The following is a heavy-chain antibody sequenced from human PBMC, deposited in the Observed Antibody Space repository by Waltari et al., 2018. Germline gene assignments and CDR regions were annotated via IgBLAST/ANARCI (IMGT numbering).Heavy chain of an antibody. CDR3: YTGDFWSGYPLYYYMDV. V-gene: IGHV4-39*07. D-gene: IGHD3-3*01. CDR2: IYYSGST. CDR1: GGSISSSSYY. J-gene: IGHJ6*03. Sequence: QLQLQESGPGLVKPSETLSLTCTVSGGSISSSSYYWGWIRQPPGKGLEWIGSIYYSGSTYYHPSLKSRVTISVDTSKNQFSLKLSSVTAADTAVYYCYTGDFWSGYPLYYYMDVWGKGTTVTISS.